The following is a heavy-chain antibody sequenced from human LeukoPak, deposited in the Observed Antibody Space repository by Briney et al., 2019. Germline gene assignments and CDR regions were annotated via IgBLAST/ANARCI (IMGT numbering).Heavy chain of an antibody. D-gene: IGHD3-22*01. CDR3: ARRPGPYDSSGPNAFDI. V-gene: IGHV5-51*01. CDR1: GYSFISYW. Sequence: GESLQISCKGSGYSFISYWIGWVRQMPGKGLEWMGIIYPGDSDTRYSPSFQGQVTISADKSISTAYLQWSSLKASDTAMYFCARRPGPYDSSGPNAFDIWGPGTMVTVSS. CDR2: IYPGDSDT. J-gene: IGHJ3*02.